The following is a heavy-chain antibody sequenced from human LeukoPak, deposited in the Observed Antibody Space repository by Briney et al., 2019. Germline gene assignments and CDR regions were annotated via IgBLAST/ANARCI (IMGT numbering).Heavy chain of an antibody. V-gene: IGHV4-61*02. CDR1: GGSISSGSYY. J-gene: IGHJ3*02. CDR3: ARTMVRALRGAFDI. Sequence: SETLSLTCTVSGGSISSGSYYWSRIRQPAGKGLEWIGRIYTSGSTNYNSSLKSRVTISVDASKNQFSLRLSSVTAADTAVYYCARTMVRALRGAFDIWGQGTMVTVSS. CDR2: IYTSGST. D-gene: IGHD3-10*01.